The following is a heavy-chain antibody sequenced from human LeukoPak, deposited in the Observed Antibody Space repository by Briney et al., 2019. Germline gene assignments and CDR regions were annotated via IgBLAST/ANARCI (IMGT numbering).Heavy chain of an antibody. CDR3: AGNSEYYFDY. CDR2: IYYSGST. CDR1: GGSISSHY. D-gene: IGHD4-23*01. Sequence: PSETLSLTCTVSGGSISSHYWSWIRQPPGKGLEWIGYIYYSGSTNYNPSLRSRVTISVDTSKNQFSLKLSSVTAADTAVYYCAGNSEYYFDYWGQGTLVTVSS. V-gene: IGHV4-59*11. J-gene: IGHJ4*02.